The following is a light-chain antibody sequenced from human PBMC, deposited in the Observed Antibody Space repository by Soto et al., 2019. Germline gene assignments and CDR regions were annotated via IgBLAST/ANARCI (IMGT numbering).Light chain of an antibody. CDR1: SSNIGSNT. CDR2: SNN. Sequence: QAVVTQPPSASGTPGQRVTISCSGSSSNIGSNTVNWYQQLPGTAPKLPIYSNNQRPSGVPDRFSGSKSGTSASLAISGLQSEDEADYYCAAWDDSLNAWVFGGGTKLTVL. CDR3: AAWDDSLNAWV. J-gene: IGLJ3*02. V-gene: IGLV1-44*01.